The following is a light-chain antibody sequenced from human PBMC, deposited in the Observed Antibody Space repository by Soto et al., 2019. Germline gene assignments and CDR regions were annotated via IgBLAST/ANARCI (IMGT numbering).Light chain of an antibody. CDR2: DVS. CDR1: SSDVGGYNY. Sequence: QSALTQPASVSGSPGQPITISCTGTSSDVGGYNYVSWYQQHPGKAPKLMIYDVSNRPSGVSNRFSGSKSGNTASLTISGLQAEDETDYYCSSYTSTSTRHVFGTGTKLTVL. J-gene: IGLJ1*01. V-gene: IGLV2-14*01. CDR3: SSYTSTSTRHV.